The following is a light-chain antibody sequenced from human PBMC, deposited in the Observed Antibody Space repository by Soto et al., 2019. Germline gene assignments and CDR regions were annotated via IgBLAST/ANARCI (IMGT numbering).Light chain of an antibody. CDR3: QQRSSWPIT. J-gene: IGKJ5*01. V-gene: IGKV3-11*01. CDR2: DAS. Sequence: EIVLTQSPATLSFSPGERATLSCRASQSVSSYLAWHQQKPGQAPRLLIYDASNRATGIPARFSGSGSGTDFTLTISSLEPEDFAVYYCQQRSSWPITFGQGTRLEIK. CDR1: QSVSSY.